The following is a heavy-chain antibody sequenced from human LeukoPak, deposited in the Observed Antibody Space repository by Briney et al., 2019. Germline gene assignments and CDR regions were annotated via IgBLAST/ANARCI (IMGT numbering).Heavy chain of an antibody. CDR1: GYSITRGSY. CDR2: IYHSGST. D-gene: IGHD3-22*01. V-gene: IGHV4-38-2*02. J-gene: IGHJ3*02. CDR3: ARVHVNSGYYFGDAFDI. Sequence: SEALSLTCTVSGYSITRGSYWGWIRQPPGKGLEWIANIYHSGSTYYNPSLKSRVTISVDTSKNQFSLKLSSVTAADTAIYYCARVHVNSGYYFGDAFDIWGQGTMVTVSS.